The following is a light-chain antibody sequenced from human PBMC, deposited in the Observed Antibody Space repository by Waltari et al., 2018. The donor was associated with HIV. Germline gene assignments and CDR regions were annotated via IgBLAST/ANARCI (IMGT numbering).Light chain of an antibody. V-gene: IGLV1-40*01. CDR3: QSYDSDLGGSYV. CDR2: GNN. Sequence: QSVLTQPPSVSGAPGQRVTISCTGSSSNIGAGYDVHWYQQLPGTAPKLLIYGNNTRPSGVPDRFSASKSDTSASLTITGLQAEHEGDYYCQSYDSDLGGSYVFGTGTKVSVL. CDR1: SSNIGAGYD. J-gene: IGLJ1*01.